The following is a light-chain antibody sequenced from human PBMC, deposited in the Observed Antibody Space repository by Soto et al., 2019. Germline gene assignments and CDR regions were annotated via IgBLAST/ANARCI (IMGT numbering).Light chain of an antibody. CDR2: DTS. Sequence: PAERATLSCRARQSVSIYLDWYQQKPGQAPRLLIYDTSNRATGIPARFSGSGSGTGFTLTISSLEPEDFAVYYCQQRSNWPPEITFGQGTRLEIK. J-gene: IGKJ5*01. CDR3: QQRSNWPPEIT. CDR1: QSVSIY. V-gene: IGKV3-11*01.